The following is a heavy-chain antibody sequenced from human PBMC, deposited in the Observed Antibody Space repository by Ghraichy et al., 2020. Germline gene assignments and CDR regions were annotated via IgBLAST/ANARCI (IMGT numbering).Heavy chain of an antibody. Sequence: GGSLRLSCAASGFTFSSYAMSWVRQAPGKGLEWVSAISGSGGSTYYADSVKGRFTISRDNSKNTLYLQMNSLRAEDTAVYYCAKDRACSSTSCYTYHYWGQGTLVTVSS. J-gene: IGHJ4*02. CDR3: AKDRACSSTSCYTYHY. CDR2: ISGSGGST. D-gene: IGHD2-2*02. CDR1: GFTFSSYA. V-gene: IGHV3-23*01.